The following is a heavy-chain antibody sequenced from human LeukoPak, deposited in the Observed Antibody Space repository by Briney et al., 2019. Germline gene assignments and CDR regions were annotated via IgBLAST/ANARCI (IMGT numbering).Heavy chain of an antibody. CDR1: GGSITHFF. CDR3: ARVSCTGGTCHLDS. Sequence: PSETLSLTCTVSGGSITHFFWSFIRQPPTKGLEYIGYIYHTGAIDYNPSLKSRLTMSADKSTNQFSLNLRSVTAADTAVYYCARVSCTGGTCHLDSWGQGILVTVSS. D-gene: IGHD2-8*02. CDR2: IYHTGAI. V-gene: IGHV4-59*01. J-gene: IGHJ4*02.